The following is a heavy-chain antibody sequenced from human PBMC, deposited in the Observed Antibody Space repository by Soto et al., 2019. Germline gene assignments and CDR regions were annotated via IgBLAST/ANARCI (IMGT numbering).Heavy chain of an antibody. D-gene: IGHD6-19*01. Sequence: QVQLVQSGAAVKEPGSSVKVSCKASGDTFSIYATTWVRQAPGQGLEWMGAIIPLFGTITYAQNFQGRVTITADESTRTAYMELSSLRSDDTAVYYCARVLPGGWVEPGAIRGYLDTWGQGTLVTVSS. CDR2: IIPLFGTI. J-gene: IGHJ4*02. V-gene: IGHV1-69*01. CDR3: ARVLPGGWVEPGAIRGYLDT. CDR1: GDTFSIYA.